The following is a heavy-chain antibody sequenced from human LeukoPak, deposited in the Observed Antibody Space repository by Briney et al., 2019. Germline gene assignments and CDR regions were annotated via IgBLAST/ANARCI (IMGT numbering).Heavy chain of an antibody. Sequence: SVKVSCKASGGTFSSYAISWVRQAPGQGLEWTGGIIPIFGTANYAQKFQGRVTITADESTSTAYMELSSLRSEDTAVYYCARDRTTNAIYYFDYWGQGTLVTVSS. CDR2: IIPIFGTA. CDR3: ARDRTTNAIYYFDY. D-gene: IGHD1-1*01. J-gene: IGHJ4*02. V-gene: IGHV1-69*01. CDR1: GGTFSSYA.